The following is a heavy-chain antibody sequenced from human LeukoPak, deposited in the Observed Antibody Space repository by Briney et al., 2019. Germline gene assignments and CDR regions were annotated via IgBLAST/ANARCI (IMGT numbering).Heavy chain of an antibody. CDR2: INPNSGGT. Sequence: ASVKVSCKASGYTFTDYYMHWVRQAPGQGLEWLGRINPNSGGTNFAQKFQGRVTMTRDTSISTAYMGLTRLRSDDTAVYYCARGTSSIMSRSGYWGLGTLVTVSS. J-gene: IGHJ4*02. CDR3: ARGTSSIMSRSGY. CDR1: GYTFTDYY. V-gene: IGHV1-2*06. D-gene: IGHD2-2*01.